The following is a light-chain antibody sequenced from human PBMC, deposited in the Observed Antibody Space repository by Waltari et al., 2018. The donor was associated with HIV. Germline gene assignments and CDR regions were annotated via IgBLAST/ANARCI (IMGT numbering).Light chain of an antibody. V-gene: IGKV3-15*01. J-gene: IGKJ2*01. CDR2: AAS. CDR3: HQYNDWPT. CDR1: RTLAGK. Sequence: ILMTQSPATLSVSPGERVTLSCRATRTLAGKVAWYQQKPGQPPRVLIYAASTRAAGIPSRFSGSGSETYFTLTISSLQSEDFGFYYCHQYNDWPTFGQGTKLEIK.